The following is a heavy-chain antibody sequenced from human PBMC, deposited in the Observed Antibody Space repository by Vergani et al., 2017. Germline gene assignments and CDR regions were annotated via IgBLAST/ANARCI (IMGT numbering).Heavy chain of an antibody. Sequence: QVQLVESGGGLVKPGGSLRLSCAASGFSFSDHYMTWIRQAPGKVLEWVSYISNSGNTIEYADSVKGRFSISRDNAKSSWFLQMDSLRAEDTAVYYCARDHRDYNNYPGTFDIWGQGSMVTVSS. V-gene: IGHV3-11*01. J-gene: IGHJ3*02. CDR2: ISNSGNTI. CDR3: ARDHRDYNNYPGTFDI. D-gene: IGHD5-24*01. CDR1: GFSFSDHY.